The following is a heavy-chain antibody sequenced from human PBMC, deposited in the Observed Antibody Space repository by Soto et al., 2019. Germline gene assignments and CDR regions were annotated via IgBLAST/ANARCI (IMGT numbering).Heavy chain of an antibody. CDR3: AREPGYCTNGVCHASYYYYGMDV. Sequence: AASVKVSCKASGYTFTSYGISWVRRAPGQGLEWMGWISAYNGNTNYAQKLQGRVTMTTDTSTSTAYMELRSLRSDDTAVYYCAREPGYCTNGVCHASYYYYGMDVWGQGTTVTVSS. D-gene: IGHD2-8*01. J-gene: IGHJ6*02. CDR1: GYTFTSYG. V-gene: IGHV1-18*04. CDR2: ISAYNGNT.